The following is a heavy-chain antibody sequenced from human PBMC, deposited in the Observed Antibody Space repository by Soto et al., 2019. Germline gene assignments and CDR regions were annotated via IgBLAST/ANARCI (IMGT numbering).Heavy chain of an antibody. CDR1: GFTVGNNY. D-gene: IGHD5-12*01. CDR3: ARDGVRGWLRPINY. V-gene: IGHV3-21*01. Sequence: GGSLRLSCAASGFTVGNNYMNWVRQAPGKGLEWVSSISSSSSYIYYADSVKGRFTISRDNAKNSLYLQMNSLRAEDTAVYYCARDGVRGWLRPINYWGQGTLVTVSS. CDR2: ISSSSSYI. J-gene: IGHJ4*02.